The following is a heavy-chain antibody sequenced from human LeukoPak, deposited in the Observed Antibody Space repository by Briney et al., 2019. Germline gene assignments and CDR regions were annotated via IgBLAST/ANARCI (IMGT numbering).Heavy chain of an antibody. V-gene: IGHV1-69*04. CDR3: AKGKTEYYDSSGYYFHGGAFDI. CDR1: GYTFSSYG. J-gene: IGHJ3*02. D-gene: IGHD3-22*01. CDR2: IIPILGIA. Sequence: GASVKVSCKASGYTFSSYGISWVRQAPGQGLEWMGRIIPILGIANYAQKFQGRVTITADKSTSTAYMELSSLRSEDTAVYYCAKGKTEYYDSSGYYFHGGAFDIWGQGTMVTVSS.